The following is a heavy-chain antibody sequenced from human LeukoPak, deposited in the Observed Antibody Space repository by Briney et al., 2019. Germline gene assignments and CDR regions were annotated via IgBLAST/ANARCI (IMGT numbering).Heavy chain of an antibody. D-gene: IGHD3-22*01. CDR3: ARGPHTGVNYYDSSGYYY. J-gene: IGHJ4*02. Sequence: PSEALSLTCAVXGGXFSGXYXXXIXXPXEXGLGXVXEINHSGSNXYNPYLKSRVTISVATSKNQFYLKLSSVTAEDMAVYYCARGPHTGVNYYDSSGYYYWGQGTLVTVSS. CDR2: INHSGSN. CDR1: GGXFSGXY. V-gene: IGHV4-34*01.